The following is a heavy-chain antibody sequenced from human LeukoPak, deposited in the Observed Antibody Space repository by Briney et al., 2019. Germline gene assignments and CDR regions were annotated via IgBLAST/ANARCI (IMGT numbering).Heavy chain of an antibody. J-gene: IGHJ6*03. CDR3: AGAERYCSSTSCSYYYYMDV. Sequence: SETLSLTCTVSGGSISSYHWSWIRQPPGKGLEWIGYFYYNGRTDYNPSLKSRVTMSVDTSKDQFSLKLSSVTAADTAVYYCAGAERYCSSTSCSYYYYMDVWGKGTTVTVSS. CDR1: GGSISSYH. V-gene: IGHV4-59*12. CDR2: FYYNGRT. D-gene: IGHD2-2*01.